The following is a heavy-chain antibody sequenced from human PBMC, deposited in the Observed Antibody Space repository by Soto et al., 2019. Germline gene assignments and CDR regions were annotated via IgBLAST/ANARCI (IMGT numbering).Heavy chain of an antibody. Sequence: SETLSLTCTVSGGSISSYYWSWIRQPAGKGLEWIGRIYTSGSTNYNPSLKSRVTMSVDTSKNQFSLKLSSVTAADTAVYYCARDFGEGESYYDFWSGYYAGWFDPWGQGTLVTVSS. J-gene: IGHJ5*02. CDR3: ARDFGEGESYYDFWSGYYAGWFDP. CDR2: IYTSGST. D-gene: IGHD3-3*01. CDR1: GGSISSYY. V-gene: IGHV4-4*07.